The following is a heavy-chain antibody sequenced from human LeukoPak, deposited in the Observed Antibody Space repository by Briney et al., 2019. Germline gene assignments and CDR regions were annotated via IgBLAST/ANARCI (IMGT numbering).Heavy chain of an antibody. CDR1: GFXFSSYA. J-gene: IGHJ4*02. CDR2: ISGSGGST. CDR3: ANGPVVGRWLAYFDY. Sequence: PGGSLRLSCAASGFXFSSYAISWVRQAPGKGREWVSAISGSGGSTYYADTVKGRFTISRDNSKNTLYLQMNGLRAEDTAVYYCANGPVVGRWLAYFDYWGQGTLVTVSS. D-gene: IGHD6-19*01. V-gene: IGHV3-23*01.